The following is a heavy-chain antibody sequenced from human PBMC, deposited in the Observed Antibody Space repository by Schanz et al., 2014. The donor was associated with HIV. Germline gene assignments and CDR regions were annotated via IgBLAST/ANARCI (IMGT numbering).Heavy chain of an antibody. J-gene: IGHJ6*02. V-gene: IGHV3-23*03. CDR1: GITFSSYA. Sequence: EVQLLESGGGLVQPGGSLRLSCAASGITFSSYAMNWVRQAPGKGLEWVSRMNNDVSSRLYADSVKGRFTISRDNPKNRLYLQMNSLRAEDTAVYYCANSGYCTSGICYTRGNGMDVWGQGTTVTVSS. D-gene: IGHD2-8*01. CDR2: MNNDVSSR. CDR3: ANSGYCTSGICYTRGNGMDV.